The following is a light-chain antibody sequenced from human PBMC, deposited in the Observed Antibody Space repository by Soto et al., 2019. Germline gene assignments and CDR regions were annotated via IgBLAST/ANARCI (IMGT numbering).Light chain of an antibody. V-gene: IGKV3-20*01. J-gene: IGKJ1*01. CDR3: QQYAISHRT. CDR1: QSFSSHF. Sequence: EIVLTQSPGTLSLSPGERATLSCRASQSFSSHFLAWYQQRLGQAPRLLIYAASSRATGIPDRFSGSASGTDFTLTISRLEPEDFAMYYCQQYAISHRTFGQGTKVDIK. CDR2: AAS.